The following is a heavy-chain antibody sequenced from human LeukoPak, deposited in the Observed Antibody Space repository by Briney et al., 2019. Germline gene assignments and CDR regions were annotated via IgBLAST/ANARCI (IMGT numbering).Heavy chain of an antibody. CDR3: VSLRREYYADASGYSDAFDI. V-gene: IGHV4-39*01. J-gene: IGHJ3*02. CDR2: MYYSGNT. CDR1: GGSISRTTYY. D-gene: IGHD3-22*01. Sequence: SETLSLTCAVSGGSISRTTYYWGWIRQPPGKGLEWIGSMYYSGNTFYYPSLKSRVAISVDTTKNQFSLKLTSVTAADTAVYYCVSLRREYYADASGYSDAFDIWGQGTMVIVSS.